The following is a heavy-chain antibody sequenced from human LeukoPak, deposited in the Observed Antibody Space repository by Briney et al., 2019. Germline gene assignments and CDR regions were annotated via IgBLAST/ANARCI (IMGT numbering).Heavy chain of an antibody. CDR3: AREYAAGNWFDP. Sequence: PSETLSLTCTVSGGSISSGTYYWTWIRQPAGKGLEWIGRIYTSGSTNYNPSLKSRVTISVDTSKNQFSLKLRSVTAADTAVYYCAREYAAGNWFDPWGQGTLVTVSS. V-gene: IGHV4-61*02. D-gene: IGHD6-13*01. J-gene: IGHJ5*02. CDR1: GGSISSGTYY. CDR2: IYTSGST.